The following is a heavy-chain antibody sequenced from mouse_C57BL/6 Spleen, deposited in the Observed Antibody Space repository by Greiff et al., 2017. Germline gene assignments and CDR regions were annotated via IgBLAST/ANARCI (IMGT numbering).Heavy chain of an antibody. CDR3: ARYDGYYDWYVDV. D-gene: IGHD2-3*01. V-gene: IGHV1-72*01. Sequence: QVQLQQPGAELVKPGASVNLSCKASGYTFTSYRMHWVKQRPGRGLEWIGRIDPNSGGTMDNEKFQSKATLTVDNPSSTAYMQLSSLTSEDSAVYYCARYDGYYDWYVDVWSTGTTVTDSS. CDR2: IDPNSGGT. CDR1: GYTFTSYR. J-gene: IGHJ1*03.